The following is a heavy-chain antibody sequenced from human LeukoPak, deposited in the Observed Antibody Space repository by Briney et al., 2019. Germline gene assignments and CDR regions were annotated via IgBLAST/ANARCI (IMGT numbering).Heavy chain of an antibody. CDR2: IYYSGSS. CDR3: ATEYCGADCYFDS. Sequence: SETLSLTCTASGGSVSRASYYWTWIRQPPGKGLDWIGYIYYSGSSDYNPSLKSRVTISLDTSKNQFSLKLSSVTAADTAVYYCATEYCGADCYFDSWGQGTLVTVSS. J-gene: IGHJ4*02. D-gene: IGHD2-21*02. V-gene: IGHV4-61*01. CDR1: GGSVSRASYY.